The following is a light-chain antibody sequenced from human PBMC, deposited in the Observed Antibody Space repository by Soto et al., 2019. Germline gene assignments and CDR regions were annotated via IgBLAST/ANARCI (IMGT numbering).Light chain of an antibody. V-gene: IGKV1-9*01. CDR1: QGSASY. Sequence: DIQLTQSPSFLSASVGDRVTITCRASQGSASYLAWYQQKQGRAPNLLIYAASTLQSGVPSRFSGSGSGTEFTLTISSLQPEDFATYYCQQLNTYPLTFGGGTKVEIK. CDR3: QQLNTYPLT. CDR2: AAS. J-gene: IGKJ4*01.